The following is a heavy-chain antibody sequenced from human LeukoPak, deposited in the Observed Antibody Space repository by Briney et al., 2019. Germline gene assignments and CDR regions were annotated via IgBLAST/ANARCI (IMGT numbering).Heavy chain of an antibody. Sequence: GGSLRLSCAASGFSFSSYGMYWVRQAPGKGLEWVASIGVVSDYVYYPDSLKGRFTIFRDNPKNSLYLQIDSLRDEDTAVYYCAQEIGRRYSVDVWGQGTTVVVSS. CDR3: AQEIGRRYSVDV. V-gene: IGHV3-21*01. CDR2: IGVVSDYV. J-gene: IGHJ6*02. CDR1: GFSFSSYG. D-gene: IGHD2-21*01.